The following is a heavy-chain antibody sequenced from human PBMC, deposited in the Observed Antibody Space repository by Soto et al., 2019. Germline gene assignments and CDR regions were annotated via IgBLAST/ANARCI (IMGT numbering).Heavy chain of an antibody. J-gene: IGHJ6*02. CDR1: GYTFTSYG. D-gene: IGHD5-18*01. CDR2: ISAYNGNT. V-gene: IGHV1-18*01. CDR3: ARDGVDTATGYYYGMDV. Sequence: ASVKISCTASGYTFTSYGISWVRQAPGQGLEWMGWISAYNGNTNYAQKLQCRVTMTTDPSTSTAYMELRSLRSDDTAVYYCARDGVDTATGYYYGMDVWGQGPTVXSP.